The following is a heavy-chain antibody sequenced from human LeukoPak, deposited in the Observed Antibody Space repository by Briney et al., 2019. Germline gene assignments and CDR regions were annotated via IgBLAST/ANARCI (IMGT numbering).Heavy chain of an antibody. J-gene: IGHJ4*02. CDR1: AXSISSYY. D-gene: IGHD3-22*01. V-gene: IGHV4-59*04. Sequence: PSGTLSLTCTVSAXSISSYYWSWIRQPPGQGLEWIGYLYYSGSTYYNPSLKSRVTISVDTSKKQFSLKLSSVTAADTAVYYCARRRDDSSGYYWYFDYWGQGTLVTVSS. CDR3: ARRRDDSSGYYWYFDY. CDR2: LYYSGST.